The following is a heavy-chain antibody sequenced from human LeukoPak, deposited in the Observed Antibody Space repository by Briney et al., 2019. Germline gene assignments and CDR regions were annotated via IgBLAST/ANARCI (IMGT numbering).Heavy chain of an antibody. CDR3: ARQQWRDGAYYFEY. D-gene: IGHD6-19*01. CDR1: GFTFDDYG. J-gene: IGHJ4*02. Sequence: PGGSLRLSCAASGFTFDDYGLSWCRQVPAKGLEGVSGLNWNGASTGYADSVKGRFTISRDNAKNSLYLQMDSLSAEDTAVYYCARQQWRDGAYYFEYWGEGTLVTVPS. CDR2: LNWNGAST. V-gene: IGHV3-20*04.